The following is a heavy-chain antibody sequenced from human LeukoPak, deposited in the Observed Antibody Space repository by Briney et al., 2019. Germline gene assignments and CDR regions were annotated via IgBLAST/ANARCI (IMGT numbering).Heavy chain of an antibody. J-gene: IGHJ6*03. Sequence: SETLSLTCTVSGGSISSSSYYWGWIRQPPGKGLEWIGSIYYSGSTYYNPSLKSRVTISVDTSKNQFSLKLSSVTAADTAVYYCARARVGRLLYYYYYMDVWGKGTTVTVSS. CDR3: ARARVGRLLYYYYYMDV. D-gene: IGHD2-15*01. CDR1: GGSISSSSYY. CDR2: IYYSGST. V-gene: IGHV4-39*07.